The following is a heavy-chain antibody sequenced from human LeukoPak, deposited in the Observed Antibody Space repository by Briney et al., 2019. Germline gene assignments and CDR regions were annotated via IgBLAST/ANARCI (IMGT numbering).Heavy chain of an antibody. J-gene: IGHJ3*02. Sequence: GGSLRLSCAASGFTFSSYSMNWVRQAPGKGLEWVSSISSSSSYIYYADSVKGRFTISRDNAKNSLYLQMNSLRAEDTAVYYCARDHGSGYSSSWGHHDAFDIWGQGTMVTVSS. CDR2: ISSSSSYI. CDR1: GFTFSSYS. V-gene: IGHV3-21*01. D-gene: IGHD6-13*01. CDR3: ARDHGSGYSSSWGHHDAFDI.